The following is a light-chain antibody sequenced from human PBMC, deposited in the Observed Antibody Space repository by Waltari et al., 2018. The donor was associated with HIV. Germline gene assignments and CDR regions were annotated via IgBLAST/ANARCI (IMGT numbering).Light chain of an antibody. CDR2: DVN. CDR3: CSYAGNYTFLYV. J-gene: IGLJ1*01. V-gene: IGLV2-11*01. Sequence: QSALTQPHSVSGSPGQSVTISCTGTSNDVGTYDFVSWYQHHPDTVPKLIIFDVNKRPFGVPDRFSGSKSGNTASLTISGLQTEDEADYYCCSYAGNYTFLYVFGTGTKVTVL. CDR1: SNDVGTYDF.